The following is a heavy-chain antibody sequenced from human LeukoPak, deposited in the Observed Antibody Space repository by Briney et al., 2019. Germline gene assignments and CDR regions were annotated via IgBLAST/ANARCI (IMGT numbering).Heavy chain of an antibody. CDR2: ISYDGSNK. D-gene: IGHD2-21*01. Sequence: AGGSLRLSCAASGFTFSSYAMHWVRQAPGKGLEWVAVISYDGSNKYYADSVKGRFTISRDNSKNTLYLQMNSLRAEDTAVYYCARAYCGGDCYPVADYYMDVWGKGTTVTVSS. CDR3: ARAYCGGDCYPVADYYMDV. J-gene: IGHJ6*03. CDR1: GFTFSSYA. V-gene: IGHV3-30-3*01.